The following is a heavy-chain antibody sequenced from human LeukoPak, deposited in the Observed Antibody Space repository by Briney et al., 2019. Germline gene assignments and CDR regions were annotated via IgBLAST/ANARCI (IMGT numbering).Heavy chain of an antibody. V-gene: IGHV1-58*02. CDR1: GFTFTSSA. D-gene: IGHD3-16*02. Sequence: ASVKVSCKASGFTFTSSAMQWVRQARGQRLEWIGWIVVGSGNTNYAQKFQERVTITRDMSTGTAYMELSSLRSEDTAVYYCAAGHSVWGSYRPDYWGQGTLVTVSS. CDR2: IVVGSGNT. J-gene: IGHJ4*02. CDR3: AAGHSVWGSYRPDY.